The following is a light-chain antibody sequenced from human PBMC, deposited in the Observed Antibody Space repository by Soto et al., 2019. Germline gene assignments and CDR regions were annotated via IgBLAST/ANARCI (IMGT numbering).Light chain of an antibody. V-gene: IGKV3-11*01. J-gene: IGKJ3*01. CDR2: DAS. CDR3: QQRSNWPRGIT. CDR1: QSVSSY. Sequence: EIVLTQSPATLSLSPGEIATLSCRASQSVSSYLAWYQQKPGQAPRLLIYDASNRATGIPARFSGSGSGTDFTLTISSLEPEDFAVYYCQQRSNWPRGITFGPGTKVDIK.